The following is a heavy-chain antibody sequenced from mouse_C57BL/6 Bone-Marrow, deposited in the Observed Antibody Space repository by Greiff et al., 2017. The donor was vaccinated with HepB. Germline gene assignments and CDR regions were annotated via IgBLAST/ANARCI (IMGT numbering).Heavy chain of an antibody. V-gene: IGHV1-59*01. CDR2: IDPSYSYT. Sequence: QVQLKQPGAELVRPGTSVKLSCKASGYTFTSYWMHWVKQRPGQGLEWIGVIDPSYSYTNDNQKFKGKATLTVYTSSSTAYIQLSSLTSEDSAVYYCERQLMLRSAWFAYWGQGTLVTVSA. CDR1: GYTFTSYW. D-gene: IGHD3-2*02. CDR3: ERQLMLRSAWFAY. J-gene: IGHJ3*01.